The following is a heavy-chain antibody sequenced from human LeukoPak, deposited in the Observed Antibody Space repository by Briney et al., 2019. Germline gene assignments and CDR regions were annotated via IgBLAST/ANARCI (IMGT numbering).Heavy chain of an antibody. Sequence: PGGSLRLSCAASGFTFSNAWMSWVRQAPGKGLEWVSSISSSSSYIYYADSVKGRFTISRDNAKNSLYLQMNSLRAEDTAVYYCARDSKIVAYYYDSSGYYYDYWGQGTLVTVSS. V-gene: IGHV3-21*01. CDR1: GFTFSNAW. D-gene: IGHD3-22*01. CDR2: ISSSSSYI. J-gene: IGHJ4*02. CDR3: ARDSKIVAYYYDSSGYYYDY.